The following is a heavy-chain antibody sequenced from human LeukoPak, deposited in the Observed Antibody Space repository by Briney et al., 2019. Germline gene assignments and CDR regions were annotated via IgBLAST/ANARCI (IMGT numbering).Heavy chain of an antibody. D-gene: IGHD6-13*01. J-gene: IGHJ6*03. CDR2: VYPGDSEI. V-gene: IGHV5-51*03. CDR1: RYSFANYW. CDR3: ARLPNIASTAATDYYYMDV. Sequence: PGESLTISCKAYRYSFANYWVAWVRQMPGKGLECMAIVYPGDSEIRYSPSFQGQVSFSVDKSINTAYLQWSSLKASDTAIYYCARLPNIASTAATDYYYMDVWGKGTTVTVTS.